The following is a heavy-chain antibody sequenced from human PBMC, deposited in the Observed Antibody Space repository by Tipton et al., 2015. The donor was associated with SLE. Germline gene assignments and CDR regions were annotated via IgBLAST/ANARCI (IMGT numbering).Heavy chain of an antibody. V-gene: IGHV4-61*02. Sequence: TLSLTCTVSGGSFTSGTYYWSWIRQPAGKGLEWIGRIYTCGSTNYNPSLKSRVTISVDTSKNQFSLKLSSVTAADTAVYYCAREGVGYQLFPDYYYYYMDVWGKGTTVTVSS. D-gene: IGHD2-2*01. CDR3: AREGVGYQLFPDYYYYYMDV. J-gene: IGHJ6*03. CDR1: GGSFTSGTYY. CDR2: IYTCGST.